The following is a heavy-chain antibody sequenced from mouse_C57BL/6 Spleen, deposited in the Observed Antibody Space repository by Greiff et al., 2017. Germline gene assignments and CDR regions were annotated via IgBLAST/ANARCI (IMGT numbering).Heavy chain of an antibody. J-gene: IGHJ2*01. CDR3: AREDYGNYFDY. CDR2: INPSTGGT. Sequence: EVKLVESGPELVKPGASVKISCKASGYSFTGYYMNWVKQSPEKSLEWIGEINPSTGGTTYNQKFKAKATLTVDKSSSTAYMQLKSLTSEDSAVYYCAREDYGNYFDYWGQGTTLTVSS. V-gene: IGHV1-42*01. D-gene: IGHD2-1*01. CDR1: GYSFTGYY.